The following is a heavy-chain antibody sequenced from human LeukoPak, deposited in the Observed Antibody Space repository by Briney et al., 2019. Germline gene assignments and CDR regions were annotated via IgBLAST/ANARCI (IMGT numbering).Heavy chain of an antibody. Sequence: PSQTLSLTCTVSGGSISSGGYYWTWIRQHPGKGLEWIGYIYYSGSTNYNPSLKSRVTISVDTSKNQFSLNLSSVTAADTAVYYCAFGPSYGRFDYWGQGTLVTVSS. D-gene: IGHD5-18*01. CDR2: IYYSGST. V-gene: IGHV4-31*03. CDR1: GGSISSGGYY. CDR3: AFGPSYGRFDY. J-gene: IGHJ4*02.